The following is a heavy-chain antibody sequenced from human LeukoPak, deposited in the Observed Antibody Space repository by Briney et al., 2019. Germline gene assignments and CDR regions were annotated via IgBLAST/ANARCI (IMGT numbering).Heavy chain of an antibody. CDR1: GFTFSSYA. J-gene: IGHJ6*02. V-gene: IGHV3-30-3*01. D-gene: IGHD3-10*01. CDR3: ATDITMVRGVSYGMDV. Sequence: GGSLRLSCAASGFTFSSYAMHWVRQAPGKGLEWVAVISYDGSNKYYADSVKGRFTTSRDNSKNTLYLQMNSLRAEDTAVYYCATDITMVRGVSYGMDVWGQGTTVTVSS. CDR2: ISYDGSNK.